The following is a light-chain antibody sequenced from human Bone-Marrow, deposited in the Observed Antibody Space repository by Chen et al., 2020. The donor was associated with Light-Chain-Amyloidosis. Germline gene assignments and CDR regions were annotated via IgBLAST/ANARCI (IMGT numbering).Light chain of an antibody. CDR1: SIGRKN. Sequence: SYVLSQPPSVSVAPGPTARLTCGGNSIGRKNVLWYQQQPGKAPVLDVYDDSGRPTGIPERFSGSNSGNTATLTISRVEAGDEADYYCQVWDSSSDHGVFGGGTKLTVL. V-gene: IGLV3-21*02. CDR3: QVWDSSSDHGV. J-gene: IGLJ3*02. CDR2: DDS.